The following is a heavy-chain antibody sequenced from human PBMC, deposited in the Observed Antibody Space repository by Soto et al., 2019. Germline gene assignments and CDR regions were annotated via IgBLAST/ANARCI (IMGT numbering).Heavy chain of an antibody. J-gene: IGHJ4*02. CDR3: AKEDGDIVATITGLFDY. V-gene: IGHV3-23*01. CDR1: GFTFSSYA. D-gene: IGHD5-12*01. Sequence: GSLRLSCAASGFTFSSYAMSWVRQAPWKGLEWVSAISGSGGSTYYADSVKGRFTISRDNSKNTLYLQMNSLRAEDTAVYYCAKEDGDIVATITGLFDYWGQGTLVTVSS. CDR2: ISGSGGST.